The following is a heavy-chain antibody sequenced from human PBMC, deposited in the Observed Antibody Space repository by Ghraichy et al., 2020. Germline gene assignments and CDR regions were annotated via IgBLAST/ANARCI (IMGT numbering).Heavy chain of an antibody. Sequence: SETLPLTCTVSGGSISSSSYYWGWIRQPPGKGLEWIGSIYYSGSTYYNPSLKSRVTISVDTSKNQFSLKLSSVTAADTAVYYCARRAWSVGAITPYNWFDPWGQGTLVTVSS. CDR1: GGSISSSSYY. D-gene: IGHD1-26*01. V-gene: IGHV4-39*01. CDR3: ARRAWSVGAITPYNWFDP. CDR2: IYYSGST. J-gene: IGHJ5*02.